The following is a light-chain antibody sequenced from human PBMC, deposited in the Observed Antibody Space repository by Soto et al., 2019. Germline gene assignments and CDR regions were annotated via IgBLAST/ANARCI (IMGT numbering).Light chain of an antibody. J-gene: IGLJ1*01. V-gene: IGLV2-11*01. Sequence: LTQPRSVSGSPGQSVTISCTGTSSNVGGYNYVSWYQQHPGKAPKLMIYDVSKRPSGVPDRFSGSKSGNTASLTISGLQAEDEADYYCCSYAGSYSLYVFGSGTKVTVL. CDR3: CSYAGSYSLYV. CDR1: SSNVGGYNY. CDR2: DVS.